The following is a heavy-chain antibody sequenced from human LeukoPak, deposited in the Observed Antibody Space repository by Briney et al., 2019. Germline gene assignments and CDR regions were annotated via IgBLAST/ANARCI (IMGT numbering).Heavy chain of an antibody. CDR2: ISSSSSYI. Sequence: GGSLRLSCAASGFTFSSYSMNWVRQAPGKGLEWVSSISSSSSYIYYADSVKGRFTISRDNAKKLLYLQMNSLRAEDTAVYYCARDLGDWDRFDYWGQGTLVTVSS. J-gene: IGHJ4*02. CDR1: GFTFSSYS. CDR3: ARDLGDWDRFDY. D-gene: IGHD1-26*01. V-gene: IGHV3-21*01.